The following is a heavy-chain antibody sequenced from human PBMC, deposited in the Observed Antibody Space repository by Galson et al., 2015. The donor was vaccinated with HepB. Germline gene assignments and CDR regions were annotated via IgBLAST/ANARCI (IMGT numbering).Heavy chain of an antibody. CDR3: ARLGSSSWYLNDY. J-gene: IGHJ4*02. CDR2: IYYSGST. V-gene: IGHV4-39*01. CDR1: GGSISSSSYY. Sequence: ETLSLTCTVSGGSISSSSYYWGWIRQPPGKGLEWIGSIYYSGSTYYNPSLKSRVTISVDTSKNQFSLKLSSVTAADTAVYYCARLGSSSWYLNDYWGQGTLVTVSS. D-gene: IGHD6-13*01.